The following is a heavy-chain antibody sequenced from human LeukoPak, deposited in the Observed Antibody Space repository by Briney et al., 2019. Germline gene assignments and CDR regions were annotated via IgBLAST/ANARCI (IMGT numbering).Heavy chain of an antibody. J-gene: IGHJ4*02. V-gene: IGHV4-59*01. CDR3: AREYSSFEY. CDR1: GGSISDYY. Sequence: SETLSLTCSVSGGSISDYYWHWIRQPPGTGLEWIGYINYSGSTDYNPPLKSRVTISVDTSKNQFSLNVRSVTAADTAMYYCAREYSSFEYWGQGVLVTVSS. D-gene: IGHD6-19*01. CDR2: INYSGST.